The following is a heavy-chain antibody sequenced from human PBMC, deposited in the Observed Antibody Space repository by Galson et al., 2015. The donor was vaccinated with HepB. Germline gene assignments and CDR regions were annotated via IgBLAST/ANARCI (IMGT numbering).Heavy chain of an antibody. Sequence: SLRLSCAASGFTFSNAWMSWVRQAPGKGLEWVAVIWYDGSNKYYADSVKGRFAISRDNSKNTLYLQMNSLRAEDTAVYYCARDDVVVVAATPNYYYYGMDVWGQGTTVTVSS. J-gene: IGHJ6*02. CDR1: GFTFSNAW. CDR2: IWYDGSNK. D-gene: IGHD2-15*01. CDR3: ARDDVVVVAATPNYYYYGMDV. V-gene: IGHV3-33*08.